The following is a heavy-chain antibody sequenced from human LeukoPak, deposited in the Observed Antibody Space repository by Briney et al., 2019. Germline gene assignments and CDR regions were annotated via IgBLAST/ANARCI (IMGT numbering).Heavy chain of an antibody. CDR3: AKGNWGPLYYFDY. CDR1: GSTFNTYA. CDR2: ISGSGGST. J-gene: IGHJ4*02. D-gene: IGHD7-27*01. V-gene: IGHV3-23*01. Sequence: GGSLRLSCAASGSTFNTYAITWVRQPPGKGLEWVSGISGSGGSTSYADSVKGRFTISRDNSKNTLSLQMNSLKVEDTAVYYCAKGNWGPLYYFDYWGQGTLVTVSS.